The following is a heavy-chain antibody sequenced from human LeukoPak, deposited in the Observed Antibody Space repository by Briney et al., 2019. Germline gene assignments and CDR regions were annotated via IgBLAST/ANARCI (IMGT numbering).Heavy chain of an antibody. CDR2: IYYSGST. CDR1: DGSISSYY. Sequence: PSETLSLTCTVSDGSISSYYWSWIRQPPGKGLEWIGYIYYSGSTNYNPSLKSRVTISVDTSKNQFSLKLSSVTAADTAVYYCASLGTRADYWGQGTLVTVSS. CDR3: ASLGTRADY. V-gene: IGHV4-59*01. J-gene: IGHJ4*02. D-gene: IGHD3-16*01.